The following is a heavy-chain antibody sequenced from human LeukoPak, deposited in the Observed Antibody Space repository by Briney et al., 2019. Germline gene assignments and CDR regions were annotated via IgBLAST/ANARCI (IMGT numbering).Heavy chain of an antibody. D-gene: IGHD3-10*01. V-gene: IGHV1-8*01. CDR3: ARARRGRITMVRGVMSPQYYYYMAV. CDR2: MNPNSGNT. J-gene: IGHJ6*03. CDR1: GYTFTSYD. Sequence: ASVKVSCKACGYTFTSYDINWVRQATGQGLEWMGWMNPNSGNTGYAQKFQGRVTMTRNTSISTAYMELSSLRSEDTAVYYCARARRGRITMVRGVMSPQYYYYMAVWGKGTTVTVSS.